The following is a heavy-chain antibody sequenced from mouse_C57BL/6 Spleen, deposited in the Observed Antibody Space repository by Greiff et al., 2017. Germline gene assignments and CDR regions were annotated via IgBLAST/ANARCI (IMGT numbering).Heavy chain of an antibody. V-gene: IGHV5-4*01. Sequence: EVQGVESGGGLVKPGGSLKLSCAASGFTFSSYAMSWVRQTPEKRLEWVATISDGGSYTYYPDNVKGRFTISRDNAKNNLYLQMSHLKSEDTAMYYCARYDYEYAMDYWGQGTSVTVSS. J-gene: IGHJ4*01. CDR1: GFTFSSYA. CDR2: ISDGGSYT. CDR3: ARYDYEYAMDY. D-gene: IGHD2-4*01.